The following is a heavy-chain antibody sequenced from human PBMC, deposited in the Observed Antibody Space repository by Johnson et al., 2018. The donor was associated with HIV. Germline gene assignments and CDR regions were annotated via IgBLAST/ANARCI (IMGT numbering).Heavy chain of an antibody. CDR3: ARGRNNTGDGGAFDI. J-gene: IGHJ3*02. Sequence: MQLVESVGGLVQPGGSLRLSCAASGFTFSSYDMHWVRQATGKGLEWVSAIGTAGDTYYPGSVKGRFTISRENARYSLYLQMNSLRAEDTALYYCARGRNNTGDGGAFDIWGQG. CDR2: IGTAGDT. V-gene: IGHV3-13*01. CDR1: GFTFSSYD. D-gene: IGHD3-16*01.